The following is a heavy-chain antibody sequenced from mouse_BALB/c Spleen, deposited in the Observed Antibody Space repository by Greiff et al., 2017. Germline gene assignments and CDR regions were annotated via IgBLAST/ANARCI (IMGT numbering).Heavy chain of an antibody. V-gene: IGHV1S135*01. D-gene: IGHD1-1*01. CDR2: IDPYNGGT. J-gene: IGHJ3*01. CDR1: GYAFTSYN. CDR3: ARGLTTVVAPGFAY. Sequence: EVQLQESGPELVKPGASVKVSCKASGYAFTSYNMYWVKQSHGKSLEWIGYIDPYNGGTSYNQKFKGKATLTVDKSSSTAYMHLNSLTSEDSAVYYCARGLTTVVAPGFAYWGQGTLVTVSA.